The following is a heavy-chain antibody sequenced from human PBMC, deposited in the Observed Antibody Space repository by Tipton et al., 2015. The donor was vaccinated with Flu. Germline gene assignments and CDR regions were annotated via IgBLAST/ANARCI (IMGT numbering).Heavy chain of an antibody. CDR3: AGSTVRGYYYGMDV. Sequence: SLRLSCAATGFTFSDYYMSWIRQAPGKGLEWVSYISSSGSTIYYADSVKGRFTISRDNAKNSLYLQVNSLRAEDTAVYYCAGSTVRGYYYGMDVWGQGTTVTVSS. CDR2: ISSSGSTI. J-gene: IGHJ6*02. CDR1: GFTFSDYY. D-gene: IGHD4-17*01. V-gene: IGHV3-11*01.